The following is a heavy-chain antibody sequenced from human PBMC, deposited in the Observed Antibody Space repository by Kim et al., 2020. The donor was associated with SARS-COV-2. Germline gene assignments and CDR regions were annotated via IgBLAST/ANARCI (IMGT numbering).Heavy chain of an antibody. D-gene: IGHD2-2*01. CDR3: ARGRGTVVVPAAMTGGYYFDY. V-gene: IGHV4-34*01. Sequence: SETLSLTCAVYGGSFSGYYWSWIRQPPGKGLEWIGEINHSGSTNYNPSLKSRVTISVDTSKNQFSLKLSSVTAADTAVYYCARGRGTVVVPAAMTGGYYFDYWGQGTLVTVSS. J-gene: IGHJ4*02. CDR2: INHSGST. CDR1: GGSFSGYY.